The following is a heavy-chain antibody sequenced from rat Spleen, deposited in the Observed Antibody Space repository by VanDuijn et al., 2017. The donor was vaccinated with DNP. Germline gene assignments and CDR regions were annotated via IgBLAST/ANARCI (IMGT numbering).Heavy chain of an antibody. V-gene: IGHV5-25*01. CDR2: ISTSGGST. J-gene: IGHJ4*01. D-gene: IGHD1-2*01. CDR3: ARWSSSYYYAMDA. CDR1: GFTFSDYD. Sequence: EVQLVESGGGLVQPGRSLKLSCVASGFTFSDYDMAWVRQAPTKGLEWVASISTSGGSTYYRDSVKGRFTVSRDNAKSTLYLQMDSLRSEDTATYYCARWSSSYYYAMDAWGQGTSVTVSS.